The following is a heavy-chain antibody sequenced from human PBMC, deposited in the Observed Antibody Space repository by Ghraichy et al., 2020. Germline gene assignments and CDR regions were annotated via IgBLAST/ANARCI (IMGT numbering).Heavy chain of an antibody. J-gene: IGHJ4*02. CDR3: ARAGYYDSSGYYFPDY. V-gene: IGHV3-21*01. CDR1: GFTFSSYS. Sequence: GGSLRLSCAAPGFTFSSYSMNWVRQAPGKGLEWVSSISSSSSYIYYADSVKGRFTISRDNAKNSLYLQMNSLRAEDTAVYYCARAGYYDSSGYYFPDYWGQGTLVTVSS. D-gene: IGHD3-22*01. CDR2: ISSSSSYI.